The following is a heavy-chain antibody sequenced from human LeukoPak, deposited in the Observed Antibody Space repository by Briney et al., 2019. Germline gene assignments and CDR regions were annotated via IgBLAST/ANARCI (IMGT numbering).Heavy chain of an antibody. CDR2: INRSGST. J-gene: IGHJ5*02. V-gene: IGHV4-34*01. CDR3: ARGHYYYDSSGYYGGNWFDP. Sequence: SETLSLTCAVYGGSFSGYYWSWIRQPPGKGLEWIGEINRSGSTNYNPSLKSRVTISVDTSKNQFSLKLSSVTAADTAVYYCARGHYYYDSSGYYGGNWFDPWGQGTLVTVSS. D-gene: IGHD3-22*01. CDR1: GGSFSGYY.